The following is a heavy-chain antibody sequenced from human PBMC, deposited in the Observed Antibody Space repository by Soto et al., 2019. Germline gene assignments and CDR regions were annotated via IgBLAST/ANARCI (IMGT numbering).Heavy chain of an antibody. D-gene: IGHD6-19*01. V-gene: IGHV3-21*06. Sequence: GASVKVSCKASGGTFSSYAISWVRQAPGQGLEWIAYISSRSSLILYADSVRGRFVISRDNALNSLYLQMNSPRDEDTAIYYCARERGEYDSGWYIDRWGQGTPVTVSS. CDR3: ARERGEYDSGWYIDR. J-gene: IGHJ5*02. CDR1: GGTFSSYA. CDR2: ISSRSSLI.